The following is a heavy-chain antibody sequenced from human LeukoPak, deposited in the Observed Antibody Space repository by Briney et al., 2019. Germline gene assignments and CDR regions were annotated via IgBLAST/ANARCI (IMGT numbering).Heavy chain of an antibody. V-gene: IGHV1-2*02. CDR1: GYTFTGYY. D-gene: IGHD3-22*01. J-gene: IGHJ4*02. Sequence: GASVKVSCKASGYTFTGYYMHWMRQAPGQGLEWMGWINPNSGGTNYAQKFQGRVTMTRDTSISTAYMELSRLRSDDTAVCYCARGKYYYDSSGYLAYWGQGTLVTVSS. CDR2: INPNSGGT. CDR3: ARGKYYYDSSGYLAY.